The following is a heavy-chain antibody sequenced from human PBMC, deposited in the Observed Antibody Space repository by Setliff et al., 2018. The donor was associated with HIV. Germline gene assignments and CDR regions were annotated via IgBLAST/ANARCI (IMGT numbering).Heavy chain of an antibody. J-gene: IGHJ4*02. CDR1: GGSISSYY. V-gene: IGHV4-59*04. CDR3: VRGPQWLVQKGRVYYFDY. CDR2: VYYSGST. D-gene: IGHD6-19*01. Sequence: SETLSLTCTVSGGSISSYYWSWIRQPPGKGLEWIGSVYYSGSTYYKPSLKSRVTISVDTSKNQVSLKLNSMTAADTAVYFCVRGPQWLVQKGRVYYFDYWGQGTLVTVSS.